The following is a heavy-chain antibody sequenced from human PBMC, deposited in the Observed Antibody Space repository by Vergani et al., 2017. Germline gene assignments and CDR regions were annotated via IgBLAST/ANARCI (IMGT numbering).Heavy chain of an antibody. D-gene: IGHD5-18*01. CDR1: GGTFSSYT. V-gene: IGHV1-69*08. J-gene: IGHJ4*02. CDR3: ARDGDTATPFDY. Sequence: QVQLVQSGAEVKKPGSSVKVSCKASGGTFSSYTISWVRQAPGQGLEWMGRSIPILGIANYAQKFQGRVTITADKSTSTAYMELSSLRSEDTAVYYCARDGDTATPFDYWGQGTLVTVSS. CDR2: SIPILGIA.